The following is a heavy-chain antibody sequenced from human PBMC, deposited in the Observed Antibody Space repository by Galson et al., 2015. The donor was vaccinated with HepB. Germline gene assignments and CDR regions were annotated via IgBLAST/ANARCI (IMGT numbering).Heavy chain of an antibody. V-gene: IGHV3-11*06. CDR2: ISSSSYT. D-gene: IGHD2-15*01. CDR3: ARVGLGYCSGGSCYSNWFDP. J-gene: IGHJ5*02. Sequence: SLRLSCAASGFTFSDYYMSWIRQAPGKGLEWVSYISSSSYTNYADSVKGRFTISRDNAKNSLYLQMNSLRAEDTAVYYCARVGLGYCSGGSCYSNWFDPWGQGTLVTVSS. CDR1: GFTFSDYY.